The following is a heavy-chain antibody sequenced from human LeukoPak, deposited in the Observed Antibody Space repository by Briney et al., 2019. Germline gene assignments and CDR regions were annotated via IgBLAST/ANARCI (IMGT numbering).Heavy chain of an antibody. CDR3: ARALDSSSSRYQAFEY. J-gene: IGHJ4*02. D-gene: IGHD2-2*01. CDR2: IKQDGSEK. V-gene: IGHV3-7*01. CDR1: GFTFSGYR. Sequence: TGGSLRLSCAASGFTFSGYRMSWVRQAPGKGLEWVAYIKQDGSEKYYVDFVKGRFTISRDNAKNSLYLQMNSLRAEDTAVYYCARALDSSSSRYQAFEYWGQGTLVTVSS.